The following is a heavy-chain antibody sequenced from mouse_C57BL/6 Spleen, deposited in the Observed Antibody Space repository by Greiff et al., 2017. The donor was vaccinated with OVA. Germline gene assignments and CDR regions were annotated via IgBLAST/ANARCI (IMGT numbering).Heavy chain of an antibody. V-gene: IGHV5-6*01. CDR2: ISSGGSYT. CDR3: ARQGDGSSHPAWFAY. Sequence: VQLQQSGGDLVKPGGSLKLSCAASGFTFSSYGMSWVRQTPDKRLEWVVTISSGGSYTYYPDSVQGRFTISRDNAKNPLYLQMSSLKSEDTAMYYCARQGDGSSHPAWFAYWGQGTLVTVSA. J-gene: IGHJ3*01. D-gene: IGHD1-1*01. CDR1: GFTFSSYG.